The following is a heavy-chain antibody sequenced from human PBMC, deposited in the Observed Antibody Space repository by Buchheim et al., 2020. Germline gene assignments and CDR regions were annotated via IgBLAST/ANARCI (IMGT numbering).Heavy chain of an antibody. V-gene: IGHV1-2*04. CDR2: INPNSGGT. J-gene: IGHJ6*02. CDR1: GYTFTGYY. D-gene: IGHD6-6*01. Sequence: QVQLVQSGAEVKKPGASVKVSCKASGYTFTGYYMHWVRQAPGQGLEWMGWINPNSGGTNYAQKFQGWVTMTRDTSISTAYMELSRLRSDDTAVYYCARGHEYSSSPVGFLDYYYYGMDVWGQGTT. CDR3: ARGHEYSSSPVGFLDYYYYGMDV.